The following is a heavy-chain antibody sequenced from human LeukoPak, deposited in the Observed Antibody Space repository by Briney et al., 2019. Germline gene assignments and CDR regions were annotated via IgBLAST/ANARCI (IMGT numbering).Heavy chain of an antibody. V-gene: IGHV3-7*03. Sequence: PGGSLRLSCAASGFTFSSHCINWVRQAPGKGLEWVANIKRDGSEKNYVDSVKGRFTISRDNAKNSLYLQMNSLRAEDTAIYYCARDYGDSYHYGMDVWGQGTTVTVTS. J-gene: IGHJ6*01. D-gene: IGHD4-17*01. CDR2: IKRDGSEK. CDR3: ARDYGDSYHYGMDV. CDR1: GFTFSSHC.